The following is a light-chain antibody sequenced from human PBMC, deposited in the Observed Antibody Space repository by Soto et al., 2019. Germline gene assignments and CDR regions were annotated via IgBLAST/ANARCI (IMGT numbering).Light chain of an antibody. Sequence: IVMTQYPATLSLSPGERATLSWRASQSVSSNLAWYQHKPGQAPRLLISGASTRATGIPARFSGSGSGTEGTITISSLKSEDGSVYYCQQYNNWPITFGQGTRLEIK. CDR3: QQYNNWPIT. CDR1: QSVSSN. V-gene: IGKV3-15*01. CDR2: GAS. J-gene: IGKJ5*01.